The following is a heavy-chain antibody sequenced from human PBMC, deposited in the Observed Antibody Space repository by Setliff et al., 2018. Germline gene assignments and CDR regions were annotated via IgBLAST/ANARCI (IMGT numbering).Heavy chain of an antibody. D-gene: IGHD6-19*01. V-gene: IGHV1-18*01. CDR1: GYTFTSYG. CDR2: ISAYNGNT. J-gene: IGHJ6*03. Sequence: ASVKVSCKASGYTFTSYGISWVRQAPGQGLEWMGWISAYNGNTNYAQKLQGRVTMTTDTSTGTAYMELTSLRSDDAAVYYCARGPSGWSSATSRYYFYMDVWGKGTTVTVSS. CDR3: ARGPSGWSSATSRYYFYMDV.